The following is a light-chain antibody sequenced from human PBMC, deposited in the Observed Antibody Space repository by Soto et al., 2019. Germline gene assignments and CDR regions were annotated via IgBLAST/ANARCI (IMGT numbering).Light chain of an antibody. J-gene: IGLJ2*01. Sequence: QSALTQPASVSGSPGQSITISCTGTNSDVGGYNYVSWYQQHPGKAPKLMIFDVSNRPSEVSNRFSGSRSGNTASLTISGLQAEDEADYYCSSYTSSSTAVFGGGTKVTVL. CDR1: NSDVGGYNY. V-gene: IGLV2-14*01. CDR2: DVS. CDR3: SSYTSSSTAV.